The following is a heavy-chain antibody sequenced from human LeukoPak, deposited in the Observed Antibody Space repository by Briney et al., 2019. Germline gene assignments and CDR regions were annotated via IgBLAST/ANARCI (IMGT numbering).Heavy chain of an antibody. J-gene: IGHJ1*01. V-gene: IGHV3-30*03. CDR2: ISYDGSNK. D-gene: IGHD1-14*01. CDR3: ATGEGIEYFQH. Sequence: GRSLRLSCAASGFTSSSYGIHWVRQAPGKGLEWVAVISYDGSNKYYADSVKGRFTISRDNSKNTLYLQMNSLRAEDTAVYYCATGEGIEYFQHWGQGTLVTVSS. CDR1: GFTSSSYG.